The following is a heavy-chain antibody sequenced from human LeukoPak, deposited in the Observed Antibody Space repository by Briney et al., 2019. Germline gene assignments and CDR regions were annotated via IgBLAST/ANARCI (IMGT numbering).Heavy chain of an antibody. Sequence: GESLKISCKGSGYSFTNYWIGWVRQMPGKGLEWMGIIYPADSDTRYSPSFQGQVTISADKSISIAYLQWSSLKASDTAMYYCAREHANCSGGSCYSGPFDYWGQGTLVTVSS. CDR1: GYSFTNYW. CDR2: IYPADSDT. J-gene: IGHJ4*02. D-gene: IGHD2-15*01. V-gene: IGHV5-51*01. CDR3: AREHANCSGGSCYSGPFDY.